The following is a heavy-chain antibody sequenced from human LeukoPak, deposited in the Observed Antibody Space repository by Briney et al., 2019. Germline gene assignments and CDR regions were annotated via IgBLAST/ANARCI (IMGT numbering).Heavy chain of an antibody. Sequence: GGSLRLSCAASGFTFDDYAMHWVRQAPGKGLEWVSGISWNSGSIVYADSVKGRFTISRDNAKNSLYLQMNSLRAEDTALYYCAKDLSSSEDAFDIWGQGTMVTVSS. D-gene: IGHD6-6*01. CDR2: ISWNSGSI. V-gene: IGHV3-9*01. J-gene: IGHJ3*02. CDR1: GFTFDDYA. CDR3: AKDLSSSEDAFDI.